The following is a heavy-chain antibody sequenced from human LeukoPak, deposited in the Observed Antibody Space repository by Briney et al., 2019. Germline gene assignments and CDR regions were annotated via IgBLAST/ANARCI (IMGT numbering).Heavy chain of an antibody. CDR1: GFTFSSYA. CDR2: ISYDGSNK. CDR3: ARDWRKDSSGYYYYYGMDV. D-gene: IGHD3-22*01. J-gene: IGHJ6*02. V-gene: IGHV3-30-3*01. Sequence: GGSLRLSCAASGFTFSSYAMHWVRQAPGKGLEWVAVISYDGSNKYYADSVKGRFTISRDNSKDTLYLQMNSLRAEDTAVYYCARDWRKDSSGYYYYYGMDVWGQGTTVTVSS.